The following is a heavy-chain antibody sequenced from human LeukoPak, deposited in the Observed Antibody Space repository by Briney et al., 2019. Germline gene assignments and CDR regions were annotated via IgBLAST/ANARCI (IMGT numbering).Heavy chain of an antibody. V-gene: IGHV4-39*01. CDR3: AEGVYYFDY. Sequence: AWETLSLTCTVSGGSMSSSSYYWGWIRQPPGKGLEWIGSIYYSGSTYYNPSLKSRVTISVDTSKNQFSLKLSSVTAADTAVYYCAEGVYYFDYWGQGTLVTVSS. D-gene: IGHD3-16*01. CDR2: IYYSGST. CDR1: GGSMSSSSYY. J-gene: IGHJ4*02.